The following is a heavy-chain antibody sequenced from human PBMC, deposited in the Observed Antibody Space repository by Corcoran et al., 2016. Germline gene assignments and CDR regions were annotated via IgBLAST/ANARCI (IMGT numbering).Heavy chain of an antibody. Sequence: QVQLQESGPGLVKPPETLYLTCTVSGDSITSENWSWIRQPPGKGLEWIGYGHYTGSTNYNPSIKSRVTISVETSRNQFSLKLTSVTAADTALYYWARGGGAFGPWGQGTLVTVSS. CDR2: GHYTGST. CDR3: ARGGGAFGP. J-gene: IGHJ5*02. D-gene: IGHD3-10*01. V-gene: IGHV4-59*01. CDR1: GDSITSEN.